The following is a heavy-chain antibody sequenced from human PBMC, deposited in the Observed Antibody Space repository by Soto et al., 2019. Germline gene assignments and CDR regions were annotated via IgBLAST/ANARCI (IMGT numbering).Heavy chain of an antibody. J-gene: IGHJ4*02. V-gene: IGHV3-23*01. Sequence: GGSLRLSCVASGFSFSSYAMSWVRQAPGKGLEWVSVISGSDDSTYYADSVKGRFTISRDNSKNTLYLQMNSLRAEDTAVYYCAKDKERDAWYEDYWGQGTLVTVSS. CDR3: AKDKERDAWYEDY. CDR2: ISGSDDST. CDR1: GFSFSSYA. D-gene: IGHD6-13*01.